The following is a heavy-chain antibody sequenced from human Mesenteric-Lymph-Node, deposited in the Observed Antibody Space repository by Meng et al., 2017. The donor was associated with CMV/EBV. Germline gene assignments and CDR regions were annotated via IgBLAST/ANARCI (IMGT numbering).Heavy chain of an antibody. Sequence: TCTVSGGSISSSSYYWGWIRQPPGKGLEWIGSIYYSGSTYYNPSLKSRVTISVDTSKNQFSLKLSSVTAADTAVYYCARRPMSWFDPWGQGTLVTVSS. CDR3: ARRPMSWFDP. J-gene: IGHJ5*02. D-gene: IGHD3-22*01. CDR1: GGSISSSSYY. V-gene: IGHV4-39*01. CDR2: IYYSGST.